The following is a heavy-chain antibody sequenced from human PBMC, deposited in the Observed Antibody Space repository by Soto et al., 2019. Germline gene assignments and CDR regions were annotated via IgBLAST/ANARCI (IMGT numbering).Heavy chain of an antibody. V-gene: IGHV3-7*01. D-gene: IGHD2-15*01. J-gene: IGHJ6*03. CDR3: AGGGCSGGSCYSCCYYYYYMDV. Sequence: GGSLRLSCAASGFTFSSYWMSWVRQAPGKGLEWVANIKQDGSEKYYVDSVKGRFTISRDNAKNSLYLQMNSLRAEDTAVYYCAGGGCSGGSCYSCCYYYYYMDVWGKGTTVTVSS. CDR2: IKQDGSEK. CDR1: GFTFSSYW.